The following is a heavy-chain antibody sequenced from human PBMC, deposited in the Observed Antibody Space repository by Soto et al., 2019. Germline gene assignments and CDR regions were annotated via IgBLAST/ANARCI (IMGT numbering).Heavy chain of an antibody. CDR3: ARDPYCSGGSCYGGVE. V-gene: IGHV3-21*01. CDR1: GFTFSSYS. CDR2: ISSSSSYI. Sequence: GGSLRLSCAASGFTFSSYSMNWVRQAPGKGLEWVSSISSSSSYIYYADSVKGRFTISRDNAKNSLYLQMNSLRAEDTAVYYCARDPYCSGGSCYGGVEWGQGTLVTVSS. D-gene: IGHD2-15*01. J-gene: IGHJ4*02.